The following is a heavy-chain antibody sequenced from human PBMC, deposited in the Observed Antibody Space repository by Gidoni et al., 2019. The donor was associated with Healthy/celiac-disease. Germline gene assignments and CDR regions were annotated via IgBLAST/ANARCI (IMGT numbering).Heavy chain of an antibody. CDR1: GFPFSSYA. V-gene: IGHV3-30-3*01. CDR3: ARDRHSSSWYEVYY. Sequence: QVQLVEPGGGVVQPGRSLRLSCAASGFPFSSYAMHWVRQAPGKGLEWVAVISYDGSNKYYADSVKGRFTISRDNSKNTLYLQMNSLRAEDTAVYYCARDRHSSSWYEVYYWGQGTLVTVSS. D-gene: IGHD6-13*01. J-gene: IGHJ4*02. CDR2: ISYDGSNK.